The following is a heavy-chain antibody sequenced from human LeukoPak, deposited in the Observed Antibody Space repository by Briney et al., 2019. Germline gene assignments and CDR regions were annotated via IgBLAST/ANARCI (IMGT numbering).Heavy chain of an antibody. CDR2: ISYDGSNK. J-gene: IGHJ4*02. CDR1: GFTFSSYA. V-gene: IGHV3-30-3*01. CDR3: ARETGTTSSGSYYS. Sequence: GRSLRLSCAASGFTFSSYAMHWVRQAPGKGLEWVAVISYDGSNKYYADSVKGRFTISRDNSKNTLYLQMNSLRAEDTAVYYCARETGTTSSGSYYSWGQGTLVTVSS. D-gene: IGHD1-26*01.